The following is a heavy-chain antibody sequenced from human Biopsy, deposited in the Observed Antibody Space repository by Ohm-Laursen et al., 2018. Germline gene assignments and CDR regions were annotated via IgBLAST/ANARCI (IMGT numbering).Heavy chain of an antibody. D-gene: IGHD1-14*01. Sequence: SETLSPTCTVSGGSLSSYSWSWIRQPAGKGLEWIGQIYTSGITNYNPSLKSRVTMSVDTSKNKFSLRVSSVTAADTAVYYCARDRDRRGWFDPWGQGTLVTASS. CDR2: IYTSGIT. CDR3: ARDRDRRGWFDP. J-gene: IGHJ5*02. CDR1: GGSLSSYS. V-gene: IGHV4-4*07.